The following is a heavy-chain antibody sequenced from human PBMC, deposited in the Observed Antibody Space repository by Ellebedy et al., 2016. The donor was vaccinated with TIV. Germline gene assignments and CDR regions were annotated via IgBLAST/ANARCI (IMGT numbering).Heavy chain of an antibody. J-gene: IGHJ1*01. CDR3: ARGRPNYGDFPS. V-gene: IGHV3-23*01. D-gene: IGHD3-10*01. CDR1: GFTFSNYA. Sequence: GGSLRLSXAASGFTFSNYAMTWVRQAPGKGLEWVSTIHDSGGRTFYADSVKGRFTISRDNSNNIVYLQMDSMRAEDTALYYCARGRPNYGDFPSWGQGTLVTVSS. CDR2: IHDSGGRT.